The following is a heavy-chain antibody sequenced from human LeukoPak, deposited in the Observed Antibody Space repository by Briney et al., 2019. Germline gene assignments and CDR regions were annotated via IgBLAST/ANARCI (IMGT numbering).Heavy chain of an antibody. D-gene: IGHD3-16*01. CDR2: IKQDGSEK. CDR1: GFTFSSYW. V-gene: IGHV3-7*01. Sequence: GGSLRLSCAASGFTFSSYWMSWVRQAPGKGLGWVANIKQDGSEKYYVDSVKGRFTISRDNAKNSLYLQMNSLRAEDTAVYYCAGSYDYVWGSYNYWGQGTLVTVSS. CDR3: AGSYDYVWGSYNY. J-gene: IGHJ4*02.